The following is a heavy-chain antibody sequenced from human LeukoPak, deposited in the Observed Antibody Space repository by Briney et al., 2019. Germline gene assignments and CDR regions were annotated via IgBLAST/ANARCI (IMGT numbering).Heavy chain of an antibody. CDR3: ARLYGGTGDH. Sequence: GGSLRLSCAAPGFTFSSYWMSWARQAPGKGLEWVANIKQDGSEKYYVDSVKGRFTISRDNAKNSLYLQMNGLRAADTAVYYCARLYGGTGDHWGQGTLVTVSS. CDR1: GFTFSSYW. V-gene: IGHV3-7*01. J-gene: IGHJ4*02. CDR2: IKQDGSEK. D-gene: IGHD4-23*01.